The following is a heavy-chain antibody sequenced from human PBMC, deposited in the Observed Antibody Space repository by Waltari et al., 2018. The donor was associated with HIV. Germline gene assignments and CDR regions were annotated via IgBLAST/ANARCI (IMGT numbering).Heavy chain of an antibody. J-gene: IGHJ6*02. D-gene: IGHD3-9*01. CDR1: GYTFTSYG. CDR2: VSPYNGNT. CDR3: SRSDVRYDNYYYYGMDV. V-gene: IGHV1-18*01. Sequence: QVQLVQSGAEVKKPGASVKVSCKASGYTFTSYGISWVRQAPGQGLEWVGWVSPYNGNTNNAQKLQGRVTMTTDTSTGTAYMELRSLRSDDTAVYYCSRSDVRYDNYYYYGMDVWGQGTTVTVSS.